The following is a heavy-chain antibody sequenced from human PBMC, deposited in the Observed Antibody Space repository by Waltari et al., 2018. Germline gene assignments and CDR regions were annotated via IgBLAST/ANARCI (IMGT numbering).Heavy chain of an antibody. Sequence: QVQLVQSGAEVKKPGSSVKVSCKASGGTFSSYAISWVRQAPGHGLEWRGGIIPIFGTANYAQKFQGRVTITADESTSTAYMELSSLRSEDTAVYYCARGNYYDSSGYYYGYYYYGMDVWGQGTTVTVSS. J-gene: IGHJ6*02. V-gene: IGHV1-69*01. D-gene: IGHD3-22*01. CDR3: ARGNYYDSSGYYYGYYYYGMDV. CDR1: GGTFSSYA. CDR2: IIPIFGTA.